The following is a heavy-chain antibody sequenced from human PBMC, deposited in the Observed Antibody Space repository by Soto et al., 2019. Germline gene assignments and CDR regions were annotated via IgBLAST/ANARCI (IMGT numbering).Heavy chain of an antibody. J-gene: IGHJ4*02. CDR2: IKSDGSDT. Sequence: SLTVTCTASGSTFNNYWMHWVRQAPGKGLVWVSRIKSDGSDTAYADSVKGRFTISRDNAENMLYLQMNSLRAEDTAVYYCARGATCIAARVDWGLGPLVTVSS. CDR3: ARGATCIAARVD. V-gene: IGHV3-74*01. CDR1: GSTFNNYW. D-gene: IGHD6-6*01.